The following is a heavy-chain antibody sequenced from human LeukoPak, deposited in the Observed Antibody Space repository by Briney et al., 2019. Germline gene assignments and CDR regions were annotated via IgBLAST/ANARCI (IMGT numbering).Heavy chain of an antibody. CDR3: ARAESYYGSGSYAY. D-gene: IGHD3-10*01. Sequence: GGSLILSCAASGFTFSSYSMNWVRQAPGKGLEWVSYISSSSSTIYYADSVKGRFTISRDNAKNSLYLQMNSLRAEDTAVYYCARAESYYGSGSYAYWGQGTLVTVSS. J-gene: IGHJ4*02. CDR1: GFTFSSYS. V-gene: IGHV3-48*01. CDR2: ISSSSSTI.